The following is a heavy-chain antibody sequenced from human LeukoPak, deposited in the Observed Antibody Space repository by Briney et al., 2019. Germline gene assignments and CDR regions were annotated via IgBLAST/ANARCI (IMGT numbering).Heavy chain of an antibody. CDR2: IYPGDSDT. CDR3: ARLGSSSVRNYYFDY. Sequence: GESLKISCKGSGYIFTSYWIGWVRQMPGKGLEWMGIIYPGDSDTRYSPSFQGQVTISADKSISTAYLQWSSLKASDTAMYYCARLGSSSVRNYYFDYWGQGTLVTVSS. CDR1: GYIFTSYW. D-gene: IGHD6-6*01. J-gene: IGHJ4*02. V-gene: IGHV5-51*01.